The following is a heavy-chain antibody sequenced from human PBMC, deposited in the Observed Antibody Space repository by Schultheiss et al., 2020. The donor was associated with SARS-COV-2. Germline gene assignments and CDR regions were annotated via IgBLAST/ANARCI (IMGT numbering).Heavy chain of an antibody. CDR3: VRVLRGYYSNYFGS. CDR2: ISYDGSNK. J-gene: IGHJ4*02. D-gene: IGHD3-22*01. Sequence: SLKISCAASGFTFSSYGMHWVRQAPGKGLEWVAVISYDGSNKYYADSVKGRFTISRDNSKNTLYLQMNSLTDADTAVYYCVRVLRGYYSNYFGSWGQGTLVTVSS. CDR1: GFTFSSYG. V-gene: IGHV3-30*03.